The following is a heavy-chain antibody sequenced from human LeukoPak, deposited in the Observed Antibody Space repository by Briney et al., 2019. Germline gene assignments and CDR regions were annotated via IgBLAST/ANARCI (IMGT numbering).Heavy chain of an antibody. CDR2: INPSGDST. CDR3: ASVLYCGADCYSGRYFFDY. CDR1: GYTFTSYD. Sequence: ASVKVSCKASGYTFTSYDMHWVRQAPGQGLEWMGIINPSGDSTSYAQRFQGRVTMTRDTSTSTVYMELSSLRSEDTAVYYCASVLYCGADCYSGRYFFDYWGQGTLVTVSS. D-gene: IGHD2-21*02. J-gene: IGHJ4*02. V-gene: IGHV1-46*01.